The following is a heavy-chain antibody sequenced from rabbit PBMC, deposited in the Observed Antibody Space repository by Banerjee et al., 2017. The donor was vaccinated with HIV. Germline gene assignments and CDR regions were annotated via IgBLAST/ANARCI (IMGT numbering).Heavy chain of an antibody. CDR1: GLDFSSGYD. V-gene: IGHV1S40*01. Sequence: GGDLVKPEGSLTLSCKASGLDFSSGYDMCWVRQAPGKGLEWIACIYAGSSGDTYYASWAKGRFTISKTSSTTVTLQMTSLAAADTATYFCARDLAGVIGWNFNLWGPGTLVTVS. CDR2: IYAGSSGDT. CDR3: ARDLAGVIGWNFNL. J-gene: IGHJ4*01. D-gene: IGHD4-1*01.